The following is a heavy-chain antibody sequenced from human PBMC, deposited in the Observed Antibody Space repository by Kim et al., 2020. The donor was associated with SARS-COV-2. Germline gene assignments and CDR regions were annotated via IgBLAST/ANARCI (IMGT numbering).Heavy chain of an antibody. CDR2: IYYSGST. Sequence: SQTLSLTCTVSGGSISSGGYYWSWIRQHPGKGLEWIGYIYYSGSTYYNPSLKSRVTISVDTSKNQFSLKLSSVTAADTAVYYCAGQYYDILTGYYNPPRAAPGYYYYYYGMDVWGQGTTVTVSS. CDR3: AGQYYDILTGYYNPPRAAPGYYYYYYGMDV. D-gene: IGHD3-9*01. V-gene: IGHV4-31*03. J-gene: IGHJ6*02. CDR1: GGSISSGGYY.